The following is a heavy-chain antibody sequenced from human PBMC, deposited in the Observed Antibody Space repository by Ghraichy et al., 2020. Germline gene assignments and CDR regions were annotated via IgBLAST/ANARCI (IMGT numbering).Heavy chain of an antibody. Sequence: GGSLRLSCAASGFTFSSYAMSWVRQAPGKGLEWVSGISASGGGTYYADSVKGRFTISRDNSKNTLYLQMNSLRAEDTAVYYCARTGLYTRNNWLDSWGQGTLVTVSS. J-gene: IGHJ5*01. CDR3: ARTGLYTRNNWLDS. D-gene: IGHD3-3*01. CDR1: GFTFSSYA. CDR2: ISASGGGT. V-gene: IGHV3-23*01.